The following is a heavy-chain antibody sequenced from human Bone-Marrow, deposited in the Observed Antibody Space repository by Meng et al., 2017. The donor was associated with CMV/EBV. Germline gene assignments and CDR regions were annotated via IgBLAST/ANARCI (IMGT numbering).Heavy chain of an antibody. D-gene: IGHD2-2*01. V-gene: IGHV3-23*03. Sequence: GESLKISCAASGFTFSSYAMSWVRQAPGKGLEGVSVIYSGGSSTYYADSVKGRFTISRDNSKNTLYLQMNSLRAEDTAVYYCAKLGIPAASIYLFDYWGQGTLVTVSS. CDR2: IYSGGSST. CDR3: AKLGIPAASIYLFDY. J-gene: IGHJ4*02. CDR1: GFTFSSYA.